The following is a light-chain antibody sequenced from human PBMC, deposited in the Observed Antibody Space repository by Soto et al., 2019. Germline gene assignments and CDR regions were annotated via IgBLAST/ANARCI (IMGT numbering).Light chain of an antibody. CDR2: GAS. V-gene: IGKV3-20*01. Sequence: EIVLTQSPGTLSLYRGERATLSCRASQSVRSNYLAWYQRKPGQAPRLLIYGASTRATGIPDRFSGTGSGTDFTLTISRLEPEDFAVYYCQQYGGSPYTFGQGTKLEIK. J-gene: IGKJ2*01. CDR3: QQYGGSPYT. CDR1: QSVRSNY.